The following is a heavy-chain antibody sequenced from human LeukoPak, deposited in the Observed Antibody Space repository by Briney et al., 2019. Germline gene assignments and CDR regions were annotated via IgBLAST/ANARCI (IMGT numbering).Heavy chain of an antibody. Sequence: GGSLRLSCEGSGFTFSNYWMSWVRQAPGKGLEWVANIQQHGSETYYGDSVKGRFTISRDNAKNSLYLQMNSLRAEDTAVYYCARAPYYDISWIDYWGQGTLVTVSS. V-gene: IGHV3-7*01. CDR1: GFTFSNYW. J-gene: IGHJ4*02. CDR2: IQQHGSET. D-gene: IGHD3-9*01. CDR3: ARAPYYDISWIDY.